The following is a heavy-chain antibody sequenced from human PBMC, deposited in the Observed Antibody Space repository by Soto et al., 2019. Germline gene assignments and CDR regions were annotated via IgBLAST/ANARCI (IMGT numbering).Heavy chain of an antibody. V-gene: IGHV3-30*18. CDR3: AKVGTAAGTGLYYGMDV. CDR1: GFTFSSYG. CDR2: ISYDGSNK. Sequence: PGGPLRLSCAASGFTFSSYGMHWVRQAPGKGLEWVAVISYDGSNKYYADSVKGRFTISRDNSKNTLYLQMNSLRAEDTAVYYCAKVGTAAGTGLYYGMDVWGQGTTVTVSS. J-gene: IGHJ6*02. D-gene: IGHD6-13*01.